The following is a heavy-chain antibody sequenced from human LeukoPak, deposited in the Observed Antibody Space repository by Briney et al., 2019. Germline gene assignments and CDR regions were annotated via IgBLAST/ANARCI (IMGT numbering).Heavy chain of an antibody. CDR1: GFTFSSYW. Sequence: GGSLRLSCAASGFTFSSYWMHWVRQAPGMGLVWVSRISGDGSTTSYADSVKGRFTISRDNAKNTLYLQMNSLRAEDTAVYYCVGGVDNNWGQGTLVTVSS. J-gene: IGHJ4*02. V-gene: IGHV3-74*01. CDR2: ISGDGSTT. CDR3: VGGVDNN. D-gene: IGHD1-26*01.